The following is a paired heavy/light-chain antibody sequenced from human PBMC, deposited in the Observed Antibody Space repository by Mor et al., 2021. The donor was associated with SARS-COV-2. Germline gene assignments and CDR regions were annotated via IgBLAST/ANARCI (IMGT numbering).Light chain of an antibody. CDR2: STS. V-gene: IGLV7-43*01. J-gene: IGLJ3*02. CDR3: LLYYGVWV. Sequence: QTVVTQEPSLTVSPGGTVTLTCASSTGAVTSGYYPNWFQQKPGQAPRALIYSTSNKHSWTPARFSGSLLGGKAALTLSGVQPEDEAEYYCLLYYGVWVFGGGTKLTVL. CDR1: TGAVTSGYY.
Heavy chain of an antibody. CDR2: ISGSGGST. CDR3: AKGIRYQLSRSYYYYYGMDV. CDR1: GFTFSSYA. Sequence: EVQLLESGGGLVQPGGSLRLSCAASGFTFSSYAMSWVRQAPGKGLEWVSAISGSGGSTYYADSVKGRFTISRDNSKNTLYLQMNSLRAEDTAVYYCAKGIRYQLSRSYYYYYGMDVWGQGTTVTVSS. D-gene: IGHD2-2*01. V-gene: IGHV3-23*01. J-gene: IGHJ6*02.